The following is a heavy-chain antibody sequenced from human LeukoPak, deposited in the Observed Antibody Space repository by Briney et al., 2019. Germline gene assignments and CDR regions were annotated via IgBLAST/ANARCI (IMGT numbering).Heavy chain of an antibody. J-gene: IGHJ4*02. D-gene: IGHD3-10*01. CDR2: INPSGDST. Sequence: ASVKISCKASGYTFTSNHIHWVRQAPGQGLEWMGVINPSGDSTSYAPNFQGRVTVTRDTSTSTVYMELSSLRSEDTAVYYCAREGRSYSSLYWGQGTLVTVSS. CDR1: GYTFTSNH. V-gene: IGHV1-46*01. CDR3: AREGRSYSSLY.